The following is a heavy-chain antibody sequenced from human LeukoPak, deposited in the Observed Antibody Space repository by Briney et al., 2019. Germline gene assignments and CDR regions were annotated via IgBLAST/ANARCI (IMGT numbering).Heavy chain of an antibody. Sequence: PGGSLRPSCAASGFTFSSYWMNWARQAPGKGLEWVASINHNGNVNYYVDSVKGRFSISRDNAKNSLYLQMSNLRAEDTAVYYCTRSRKWELLGLDYWGQGTLVTVSS. V-gene: IGHV3-7*03. D-gene: IGHD1-26*01. CDR1: GFTFSSYW. J-gene: IGHJ4*02. CDR2: INHNGNVN. CDR3: TRSRKWELLGLDY.